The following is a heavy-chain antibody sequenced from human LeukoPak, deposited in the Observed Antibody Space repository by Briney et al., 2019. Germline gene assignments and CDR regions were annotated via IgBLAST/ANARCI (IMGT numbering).Heavy chain of an antibody. CDR1: GFTFSSYT. D-gene: IGHD3-3*01. V-gene: IGHV3-23*01. CDR3: ARDFTPEWFDIH. Sequence: PGGSLRLSCAASGFTFSSYTMSWVRQAPGKGLEWVSTITTSDGNTYYADSVKGRFTVSRDNSKNTLFLQMNSLRADDTAVYYCARDFTPEWFDIHWGQGTLVTVS. J-gene: IGHJ4*02. CDR2: ITTSDGNT.